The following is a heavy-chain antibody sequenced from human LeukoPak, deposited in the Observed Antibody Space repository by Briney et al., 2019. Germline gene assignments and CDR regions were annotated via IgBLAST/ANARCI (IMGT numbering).Heavy chain of an antibody. CDR1: GGSISSYY. D-gene: IGHD3-22*01. J-gene: IGHJ4*02. CDR2: IYYSGST. CDR3: AGWNYYDSSGPFDY. Sequence: PSETLSLTCTVSGGSISSYYWSWIRQPPGKGLEWIGYIYYSGSTNYNPSLKSRVTISVDTSKNQFSLKLSSVTAADTAVYYCAGWNYYDSSGPFDYWGQGTLVTVSS. V-gene: IGHV4-59*01.